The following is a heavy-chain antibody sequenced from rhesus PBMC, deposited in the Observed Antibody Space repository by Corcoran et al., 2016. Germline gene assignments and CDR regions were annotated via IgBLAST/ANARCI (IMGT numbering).Heavy chain of an antibody. D-gene: IGHD5-42*01. J-gene: IGHJ4*01. CDR1: GGSISSSY. CDR2: FYSSGSST. CDR3: ATSTGDTAGTVLIGY. Sequence: QLQLQESGPGLVKPSETLSVTCAVSGGSISSSYWSWIRQAPGKGLEWIGYFYSSGSSTNYNPSLKSRVTLSVDTSKNQLSLKVSSVTAADTAVYYCATSTGDTAGTVLIGYWGQGVLVTVSS. V-gene: IGHV4-169*01.